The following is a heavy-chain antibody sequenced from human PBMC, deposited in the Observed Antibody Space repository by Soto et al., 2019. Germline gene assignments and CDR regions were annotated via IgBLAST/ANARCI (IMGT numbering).Heavy chain of an antibody. CDR3: AREMTGGGMDL. CDR1: GYTFTSYD. D-gene: IGHD3-16*01. J-gene: IGHJ6*02. CDR2: MNPNSGNT. V-gene: IGHV1-8*01. Sequence: QVQLVQSGAEVKKPGASVKVSCKASGYTFTSYDINWVRQATGQGREWMGWMNPNSGNTGYAQKFQGRVTMARNTSISTADMDLSCLRSEGTAVYYCAREMTGGGMDLWCQATTVTVSS.